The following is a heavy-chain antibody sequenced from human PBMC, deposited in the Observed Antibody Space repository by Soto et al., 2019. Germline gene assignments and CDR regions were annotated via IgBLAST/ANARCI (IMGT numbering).Heavy chain of an antibody. V-gene: IGHV4-39*01. J-gene: IGHJ6*03. CDR2: IYYSGST. Sequence: SETLSLTCTVSGGSISSSSYYWGWIRQPPGKGLEWIGSIYYSGSTYYNPSLKSRVTISVDTSKNQFSLKLSSVTAADTAVYYCARHNGKWYDFWSGPLGFPRMDVWGKGTTVTVSS. CDR3: ARHNGKWYDFWSGPLGFPRMDV. CDR1: GGSISSSSYY. D-gene: IGHD3-3*01.